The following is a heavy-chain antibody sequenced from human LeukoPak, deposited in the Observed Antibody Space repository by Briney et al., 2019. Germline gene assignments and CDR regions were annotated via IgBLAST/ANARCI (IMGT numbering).Heavy chain of an antibody. D-gene: IGHD3-10*01. J-gene: IGHJ4*02. CDR1: RYTFTSYY. V-gene: IGHV1-46*01. Sequence: ASVKVSCKASRYTFTSYYMHWVRQAPGQGFEWMEIINPRGGSASSAQKFQGRVTLTRDTSTSTVYMELSSLRSEDTAVYYCARDYHGSGSLTTFDYWGQGTLVNISS. CDR3: ARDYHGSGSLTTFDY. CDR2: INPRGGSA.